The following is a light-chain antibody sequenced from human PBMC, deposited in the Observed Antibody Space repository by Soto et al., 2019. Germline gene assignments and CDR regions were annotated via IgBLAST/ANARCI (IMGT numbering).Light chain of an antibody. CDR1: QGISSY. Sequence: IQLTQSPSSLSASVGDRVTITCRASQGISSYLAWYQQKPGKAPKLLIYAASTLQSGVPSRFSGSGSGTDFTLTLSSQQPEDFATYYCQELNSYPLFTFGPGTKVDIK. CDR2: AAS. V-gene: IGKV1-9*01. J-gene: IGKJ3*01. CDR3: QELNSYPLFT.